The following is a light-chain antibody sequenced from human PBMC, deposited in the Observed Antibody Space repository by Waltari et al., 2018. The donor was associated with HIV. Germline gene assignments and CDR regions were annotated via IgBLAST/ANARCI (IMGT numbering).Light chain of an antibody. V-gene: IGKV1-39*01. CDR2: GAS. Sequence: DIQMTQSPLCLSASVGARVTITCRTSQNIGNYLNWYLHKPGTAPKLLIFGASSLQGGVPSRFSGAGSGTDFFLTISNLQLEDFGIYYCQQSYNSPPTFGRGTKLEL. CDR1: QNIGNY. CDR3: QQSYNSPPT. J-gene: IGKJ2*01.